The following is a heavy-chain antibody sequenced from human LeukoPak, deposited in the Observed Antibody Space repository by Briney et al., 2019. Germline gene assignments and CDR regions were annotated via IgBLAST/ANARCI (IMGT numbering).Heavy chain of an antibody. CDR1: GGSLSSYY. D-gene: IGHD1-26*01. V-gene: IGHV4-59*01. Sequence: SETLSLTCTVSGGSLSSYYWSWIRQPPGKGLEWIGYIYYSGSTNYNPSLKSRVTISVDTSKNQFSLKLSSVTAADTAVYYCARAASSGYFDLWRRGTLVTVSS. CDR2: IYYSGST. J-gene: IGHJ2*01. CDR3: ARAASSGYFDL.